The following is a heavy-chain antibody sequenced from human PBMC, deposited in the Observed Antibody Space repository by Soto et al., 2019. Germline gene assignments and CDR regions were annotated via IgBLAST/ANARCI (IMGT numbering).Heavy chain of an antibody. CDR2: IYYTGST. J-gene: IGHJ4*02. D-gene: IGHD7-27*01. CDR1: GGSIHHHY. CDR3: ARANWYSEY. Sequence: QVHLQESGPGLVKPSETLSLTCTVSGGSIHHHYWSWIRQPPGRGLEWIGYIYYTGSTNYTPSLKSRVTMSVATSKNQFSLTLTPLTAEDTDRYYCARANWYSEYWGQGTLVTVSS. V-gene: IGHV4-59*11.